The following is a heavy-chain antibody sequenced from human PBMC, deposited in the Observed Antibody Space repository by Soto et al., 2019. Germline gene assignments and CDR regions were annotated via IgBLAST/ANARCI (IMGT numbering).Heavy chain of an antibody. V-gene: IGHV4-34*01. Sequence: ETLSLTCAVYGGSFSGYYWSWIRQPPGKGLEWIGEINHSGSTNYNPSLKSRVTISVDTSKNQFSLKLSSVTAADTAVYYCARSTIGSRGGMGVWGQGTTVTVS. CDR2: INHSGST. J-gene: IGHJ6*02. D-gene: IGHD1-26*01. CDR1: GGSFSGYY. CDR3: ARSTIGSRGGMGV.